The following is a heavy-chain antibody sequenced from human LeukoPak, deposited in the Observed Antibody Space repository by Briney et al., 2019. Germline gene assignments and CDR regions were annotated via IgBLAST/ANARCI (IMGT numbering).Heavy chain of an antibody. Sequence: SQTLSLTCTVSGGSISSGDYYWSWIRQPPGKGLEWIGYIYYSGSTYYNPSLKSRVTISVDTSKSQFPLKLSSVTAADTAVYYCAVTVTRDWYFDLWGRGTLVTVSS. CDR2: IYYSGST. CDR3: AVTVTRDWYFDL. D-gene: IGHD4-17*01. V-gene: IGHV4-30-4*01. CDR1: GGSISSGDYY. J-gene: IGHJ2*01.